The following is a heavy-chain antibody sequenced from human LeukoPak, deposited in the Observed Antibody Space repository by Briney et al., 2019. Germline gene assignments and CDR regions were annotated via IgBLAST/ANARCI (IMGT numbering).Heavy chain of an antibody. Sequence: GGSLRLSCAASGFIFNTYVMHWVRQAPGKGLEWLAFIRYDGSNKKYADSVKGRFTISRDNTKNSLYLQMNSLRAEDTAVYYCARADDSSSGYFDYWGQGTLVTVSS. CDR2: IRYDGSNK. J-gene: IGHJ4*02. CDR3: ARADDSSSGYFDY. D-gene: IGHD6-6*01. CDR1: GFIFNTYV. V-gene: IGHV3-30*02.